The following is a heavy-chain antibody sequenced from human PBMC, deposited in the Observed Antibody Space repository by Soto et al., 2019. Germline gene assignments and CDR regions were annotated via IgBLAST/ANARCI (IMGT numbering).Heavy chain of an antibody. CDR3: ARGLDIVVVPAAISAFDI. CDR1: GFTFSDYY. J-gene: IGHJ3*02. D-gene: IGHD2-2*01. Sequence: GGSLRLSCAASGFTFSDYYMSWIRQAPGKGLEWVSYISSSGSTIYYADSVKGRFTISRDNAKNSLYLQMNSLRAEDTAVYYCARGLDIVVVPAAISAFDIWGQGTMVTVSS. V-gene: IGHV3-11*01. CDR2: ISSSGSTI.